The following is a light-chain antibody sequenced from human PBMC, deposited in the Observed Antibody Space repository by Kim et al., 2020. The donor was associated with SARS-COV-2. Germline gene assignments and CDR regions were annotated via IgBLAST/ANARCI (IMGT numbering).Light chain of an antibody. CDR1: QIVSSSH. J-gene: IGKJ1*01. CDR2: GAS. CDR3: HQYANSPRT. V-gene: IGKV3-20*01. Sequence: EIVLTQSPGTLSLSPGERATLSCRTSQIVSSSHLAWYQQRPGQAPRLLISGASSRATGIPDRFSGSGSGTDFTLIISRLEPEDFAVYYCHQYANSPRTFGQGTKVEIK.